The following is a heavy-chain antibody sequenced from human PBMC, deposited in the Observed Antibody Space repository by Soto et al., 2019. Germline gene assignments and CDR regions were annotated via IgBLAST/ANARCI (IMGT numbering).Heavy chain of an antibody. V-gene: IGHV1-69*13. CDR1: GGTFSSYA. J-gene: IGHJ3*02. Sequence: GASVKVSCKASGGTFSSYALSWVRQAPGQGLEWMGGIIPIFGTANYAQKFQGRVTITADESTSTAYMELRSLRSDDTAVYYCARDTRLHLGELSSYDAFDIWGQGTMVTVSS. CDR2: IIPIFGTA. D-gene: IGHD3-16*02. CDR3: ARDTRLHLGELSSYDAFDI.